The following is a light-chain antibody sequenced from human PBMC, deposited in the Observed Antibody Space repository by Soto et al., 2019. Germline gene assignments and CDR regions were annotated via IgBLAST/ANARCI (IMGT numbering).Light chain of an antibody. CDR3: LLSYRGARPWV. CDR1: TGAVTSGHY. V-gene: IGLV7-46*01. CDR2: DTS. Sequence: QAVVTQEPSLTVSPGGTVTLTCGSSTGAVTSGHYPYWFQQKPGQAPRTLIYDTSNKHSWTPARFSGSLLGGKAALTLSGAQPEDEAEYYCLLSYRGARPWVFGGGTKVTVL. J-gene: IGLJ3*02.